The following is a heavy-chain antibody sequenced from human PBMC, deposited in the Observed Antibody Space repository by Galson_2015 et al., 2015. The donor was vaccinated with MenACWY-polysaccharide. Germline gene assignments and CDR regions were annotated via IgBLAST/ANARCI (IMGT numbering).Heavy chain of an antibody. CDR2: ISSGSDTA. CDR3: VKGGWADN. Sequence: WVSAISSGSDTAYYTESVKGRFTISRDNSKDTVHLQMDSLRAEDTAVYYCVKGGWADNWGQGTLVTVSS. J-gene: IGHJ4*02. D-gene: IGHD1-26*01. V-gene: IGHV3-23*01.